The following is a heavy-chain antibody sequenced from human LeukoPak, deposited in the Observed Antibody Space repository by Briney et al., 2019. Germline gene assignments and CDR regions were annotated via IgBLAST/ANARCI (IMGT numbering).Heavy chain of an antibody. Sequence: GASVTVSCKPSGGTFSNYSINWVRQAPGQGLEWMGWMNPNSGNTGYAQKFQGRVTITRNTSISTAYMELSSLRSEDTAVYYCARGRYYGGNWELDYWGQGTLVTVSS. CDR3: ARGRYYGGNWELDY. V-gene: IGHV1-8*03. CDR2: MNPNSGNT. D-gene: IGHD4-23*01. J-gene: IGHJ4*02. CDR1: GGTFSNYS.